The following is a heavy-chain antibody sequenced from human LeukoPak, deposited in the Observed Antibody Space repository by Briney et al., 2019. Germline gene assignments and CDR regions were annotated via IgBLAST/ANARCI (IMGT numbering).Heavy chain of an antibody. V-gene: IGHV3-74*01. Sequence: GGSLRLSCGASGFTFSSYWMHWVRQAPGKGLVWVSRINGDGRSTNYADSVKGRFTISRDNAKNTLYLQMNSPRAEDTAVYYCARDYFGYSGYDPTGQGTLVTVSS. CDR3: ARDYFGYSGYDP. J-gene: IGHJ5*02. CDR1: GFTFSSYW. D-gene: IGHD5-12*01. CDR2: INGDGRST.